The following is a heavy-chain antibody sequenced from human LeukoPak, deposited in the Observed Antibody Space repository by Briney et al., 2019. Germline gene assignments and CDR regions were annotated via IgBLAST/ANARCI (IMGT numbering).Heavy chain of an antibody. CDR1: GGSISSYS. Sequence: PSETLSLTCSVSGGSISSYSWNWIRQPPGKGLEWIGYIYYSGTTNYNPSLKSRVTISVDTSKNQFSLNLSSVTAADTAVYYCARGTIAMAGILDCWGQGTLVTVSS. CDR2: IYYSGTT. D-gene: IGHD6-19*01. J-gene: IGHJ4*02. V-gene: IGHV4-59*01. CDR3: ARGTIAMAGILDC.